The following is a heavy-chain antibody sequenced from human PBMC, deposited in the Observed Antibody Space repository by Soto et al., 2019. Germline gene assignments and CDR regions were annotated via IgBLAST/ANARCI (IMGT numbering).Heavy chain of an antibody. CDR3: VARATVVNSPWFDP. Sequence: SETLSLTCTVSGYSINSGYIWGWVRRPPGQGLEWIGSRYSTGTTYYNPSLRRRVKMSVDTSKNQLSLVLRSVTAADTAVYYCVARATVVNSPWFDPWGQGTEGIVSS. CDR2: RYSTGTT. D-gene: IGHD1-1*01. CDR1: GYSINSGYI. V-gene: IGHV4-38-2*02. J-gene: IGHJ5*02.